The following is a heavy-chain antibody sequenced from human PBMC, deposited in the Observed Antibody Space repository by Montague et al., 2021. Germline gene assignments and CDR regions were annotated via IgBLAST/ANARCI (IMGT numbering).Heavy chain of an antibody. D-gene: IGHD6-19*01. V-gene: IGHV3-48*02. CDR1: GFTFSLYS. CDR3: ARVHTSGWSGDS. J-gene: IGHJ4*02. CDR2: ISSTSTNI. Sequence: SLRLSCAASGFTFSLYSIHWVRQAPGKGLEWISYISSTSTNIYYADSVRGRFTVSRDNAKNSVSLQMNSLRDEDTAVYFCARVHTSGWSGDSWGQGTLVTVSS.